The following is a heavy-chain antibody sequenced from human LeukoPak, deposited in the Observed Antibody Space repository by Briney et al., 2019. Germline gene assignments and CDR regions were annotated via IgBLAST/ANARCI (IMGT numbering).Heavy chain of an antibody. CDR3: ARGYPDYYDSSGYYGY. V-gene: IGHV4-34*01. CDR1: GGSFSGYY. CDR2: INHSGST. J-gene: IGHJ4*02. D-gene: IGHD3-22*01. Sequence: SETLSLTCAVYGGSFSGYYGSWIRQPPGKGLEWIGEINHSGSTNYNPSLKSRVTISVDTSKNQFSLKLSSVTAADTAVYYCARGYPDYYDSSGYYGYWGQGTLVTVSS.